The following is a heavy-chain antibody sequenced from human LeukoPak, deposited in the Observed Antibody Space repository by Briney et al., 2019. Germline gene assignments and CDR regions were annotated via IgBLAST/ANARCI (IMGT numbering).Heavy chain of an antibody. CDR3: ARGGAARPDY. V-gene: IGHV3-48*01. D-gene: IGHD6-6*01. J-gene: IGHJ4*02. CDR2: ISSTSSAK. Sequence: GGSLRLSCAASGFTLSNYGMNWVRQGPGTGLEWVSYISSTSSAKNYADSVKGRFTISRDNAKKLLYLQMNSLRVEDTAVYYCARGGAARPDYWGQGTLVTVSS. CDR1: GFTLSNYG.